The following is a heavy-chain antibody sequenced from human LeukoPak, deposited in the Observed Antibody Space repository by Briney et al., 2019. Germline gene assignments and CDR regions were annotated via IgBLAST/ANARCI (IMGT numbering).Heavy chain of an antibody. J-gene: IGHJ6*03. D-gene: IGHD3-3*01. CDR2: IYPGDSDT. Sequence: GESLKISCKGSGYSFTSYWIGWVRQMPGKGLEWMGIIYPGDSDTRYSPSFQGQVTISADKSISTAYLQWSSLKASDTAMYYCARRNYDFWSGYSVSGGYYYYYMDVWGKGTTVTVSS. CDR1: GYSFTSYW. V-gene: IGHV5-51*01. CDR3: ARRNYDFWSGYSVSGGYYYYYMDV.